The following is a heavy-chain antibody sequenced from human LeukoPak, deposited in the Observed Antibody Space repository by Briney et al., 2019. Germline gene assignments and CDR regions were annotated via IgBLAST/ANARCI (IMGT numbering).Heavy chain of an antibody. Sequence: ASVKVSCKASGYTFTSYAMNWVRQAPGQGLEWMGRINTNTGNPTYAQGFTGRFVFSLDTSVSTAYLQISSLKAEDTAVYYCARDRYSSSPYGMDVWGQGTTVTVSS. D-gene: IGHD6-13*01. CDR2: INTNTGNP. CDR1: GYTFTSYA. J-gene: IGHJ6*02. CDR3: ARDRYSSSPYGMDV. V-gene: IGHV7-4-1*02.